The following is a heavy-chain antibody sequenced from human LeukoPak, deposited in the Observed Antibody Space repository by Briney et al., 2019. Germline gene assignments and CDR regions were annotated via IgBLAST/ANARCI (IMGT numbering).Heavy chain of an antibody. D-gene: IGHD2-2*01. V-gene: IGHV1-3*01. Sequence: RASVKVSCKASGYTFTSYAMHWGRQAPGQRLEWMGWINAGNGNTKYSQKFQGRVTITRDTSASTAYMELSSLRSEDTAVYYCARAAVVVPAAYLDYWGQGTLVTVSS. CDR2: INAGNGNT. J-gene: IGHJ4*02. CDR3: ARAAVVVPAAYLDY. CDR1: GYTFTSYA.